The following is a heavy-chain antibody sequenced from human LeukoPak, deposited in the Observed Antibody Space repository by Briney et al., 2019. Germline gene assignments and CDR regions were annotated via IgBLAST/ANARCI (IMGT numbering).Heavy chain of an antibody. J-gene: IGHJ3*02. D-gene: IGHD3-16*02. V-gene: IGHV4-31*03. Sequence: PSETLSLTCTVSGGSISSGGYYWSWIRQHPGKGLEWIGYIYYSGSTYYNPSLKSRVTISVDTSKNQFSLKLSSVTAADTAVYYCARGVPLPYDYVWGSYRDGAFDIWGQGTMVTVSS. CDR3: ARGVPLPYDYVWGSYRDGAFDI. CDR2: IYYSGST. CDR1: GGSISSGGYY.